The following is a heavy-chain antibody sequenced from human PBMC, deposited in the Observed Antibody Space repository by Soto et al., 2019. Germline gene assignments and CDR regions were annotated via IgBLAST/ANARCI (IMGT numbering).Heavy chain of an antibody. Sequence: ASVKVSCKASGYTFTSSGISWVRQAPGQGLEWMGWISGYNGNTNYAQNVQGRVTMTTDTSTSTAYMELRSLRSDDTAVYYCAKVGSSGWRVDDAFDIWGQGTMVT. CDR1: GYTFTSSG. CDR3: AKVGSSGWRVDDAFDI. V-gene: IGHV1-18*01. CDR2: ISGYNGNT. J-gene: IGHJ3*02. D-gene: IGHD6-19*01.